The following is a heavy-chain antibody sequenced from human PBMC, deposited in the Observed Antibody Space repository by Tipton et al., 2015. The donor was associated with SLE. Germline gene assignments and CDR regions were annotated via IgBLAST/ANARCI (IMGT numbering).Heavy chain of an antibody. V-gene: IGHV3-23*01. D-gene: IGHD3-22*01. CDR1: GFTFSSYA. CDR3: AHRGTSSGYYYYFDY. CDR2: ISGSGSST. Sequence: GSLRLSCAASGFTFSSYAMSWVRQAPGKGLEWVSGISGSGSSTYYADSLKGRFTISGDNSKNTLYLQMNSLRAEDTAVYYCAHRGTSSGYYYYFDYWGQGTPVTVSS. J-gene: IGHJ4*02.